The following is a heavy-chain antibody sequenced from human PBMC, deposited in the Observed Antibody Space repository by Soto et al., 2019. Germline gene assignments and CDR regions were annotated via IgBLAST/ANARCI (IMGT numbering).Heavy chain of an antibody. D-gene: IGHD7-27*01. Sequence: QVQLVQSGAEVKKPGSSVKVSCKASGGTFSSSAISWVRQAPGQGLEWMGGIIPIFDTASYAQKFQGSFTITAEESTSTDYMELSSLRSEDTAVYYCARETGEAGNYYGMDVWGQGTTVTFSS. CDR3: ARETGEAGNYYGMDV. CDR1: GGTFSSSA. J-gene: IGHJ6*02. CDR2: IIPIFDTA. V-gene: IGHV1-69*12.